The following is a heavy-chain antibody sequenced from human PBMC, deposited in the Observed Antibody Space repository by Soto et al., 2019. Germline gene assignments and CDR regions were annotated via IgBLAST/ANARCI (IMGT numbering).Heavy chain of an antibody. D-gene: IGHD6-13*01. Sequence: EVQLLESGGGLVQPGGSLRLSCAASGFTFSSIAMSWVRPAPGKGLEWVSAISGSGANTYYADSVMGRFTISRDTSKNTQSLQMNSRRAEDTAIYYCARTQRLGGEQQLGWGPGTLVTVSS. CDR3: ARTQRLGGEQQLG. V-gene: IGHV3-23*01. CDR1: GFTFSSIA. CDR2: ISGSGANT. J-gene: IGHJ4*02.